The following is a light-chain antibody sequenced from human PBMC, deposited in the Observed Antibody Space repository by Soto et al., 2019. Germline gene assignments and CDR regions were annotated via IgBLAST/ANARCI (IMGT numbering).Light chain of an antibody. CDR3: QQRSSSALT. J-gene: IGKJ4*01. V-gene: IGKV3-11*01. Sequence: EIVLTQSPATLSLSPGERATLSCRASQSVSSNLAWYQQKPGQAPRLLIYDASKRATGIPARFSGSGSGTDFTLTLSSLEPEDSAVYYCQQRSSSALTFGGGTKVEIK. CDR2: DAS. CDR1: QSVSSN.